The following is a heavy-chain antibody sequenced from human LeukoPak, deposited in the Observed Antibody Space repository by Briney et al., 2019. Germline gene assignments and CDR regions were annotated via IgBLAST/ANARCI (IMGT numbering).Heavy chain of an antibody. J-gene: IGHJ6*03. CDR3: AYSGYDYYYYYYMDV. Sequence: SETLSLTCAVYGGSFSGYYWSWIRQPPGKGLEWIGEINHSGSTNYNPSLKSRVTISVDTSKNQFSLKLSSVTAADTAVYYCAYSGYDYYYYYYMDVWGKGTTVTISS. CDR2: INHSGST. CDR1: GGSFSGYY. D-gene: IGHD5-12*01. V-gene: IGHV4-34*01.